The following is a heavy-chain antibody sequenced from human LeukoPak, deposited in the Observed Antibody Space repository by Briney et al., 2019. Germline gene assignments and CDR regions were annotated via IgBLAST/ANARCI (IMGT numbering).Heavy chain of an antibody. CDR2: ISAYNGNT. J-gene: IGHJ5*02. D-gene: IGHD2/OR15-2a*01. CDR3: ARVFYGPNWFDP. Sequence: ASVKVSCKASGYTFINYDISWVRQAPGQGLEWMGWISAYNGNTNYAQKLQGRVTMTTDTSTSTAYMELRSLRSDDTAVYYCARVFYGPNWFDPWGQGTLVTVSS. CDR1: GYTFINYD. V-gene: IGHV1-18*01.